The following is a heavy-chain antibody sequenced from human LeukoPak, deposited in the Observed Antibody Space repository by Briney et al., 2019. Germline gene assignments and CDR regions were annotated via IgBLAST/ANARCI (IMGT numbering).Heavy chain of an antibody. CDR1: GYSISSGYY. V-gene: IGHV4-38-2*02. CDR2: IYHSGST. CDR3: ARRYYDFWSGGGCYFDY. D-gene: IGHD3-3*01. Sequence: SETLSLTCTVSGYSISSGYYWGWIRPPPGKGLEWIGSIYHSGSTYYNPSLKSRVTISVDTSKNQFSLKLSSVTAADTAVYYCARRYYDFWSGGGCYFDYWGQGTLVTVSS. J-gene: IGHJ4*02.